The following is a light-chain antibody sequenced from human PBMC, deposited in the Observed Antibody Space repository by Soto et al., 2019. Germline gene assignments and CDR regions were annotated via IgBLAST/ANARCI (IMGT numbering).Light chain of an antibody. CDR3: QQRSKWPLT. CDR2: DAS. V-gene: IGKV3-11*01. J-gene: IGKJ4*01. CDR1: QSISSY. Sequence: EIVLTQSPATLSSSPGERATLSCRASQSISSYLGWYQQKPGQAPRLLIYDASNRAAGIPARFSGSGSGTDFTLTISSLEPEDFAVYYCQQRSKWPLTFGGGTKVEIK.